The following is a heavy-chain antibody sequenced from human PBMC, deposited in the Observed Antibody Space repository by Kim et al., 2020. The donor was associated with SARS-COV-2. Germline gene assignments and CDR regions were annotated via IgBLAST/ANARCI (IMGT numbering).Heavy chain of an antibody. Sequence: GGAIEYAAPVKGRFTISRDDSKKTLYLQMNSLQIEDRALYYCTTGHGFSPLWGQGTLVTVSS. J-gene: IGHJ4*02. V-gene: IGHV3-15*01. CDR2: GGAI. D-gene: IGHD5-12*01. CDR3: TTGHGFSPL.